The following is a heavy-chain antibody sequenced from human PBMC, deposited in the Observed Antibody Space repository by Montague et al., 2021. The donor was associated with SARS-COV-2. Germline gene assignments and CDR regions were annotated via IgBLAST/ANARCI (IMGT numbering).Heavy chain of an antibody. Sequence: SETLSLTCAVYGGSFSGYYLNWIRQPPGKGLEWIGEINHSGSTNYNPSLKSRVTIAVDTSKNQVSLKLSSVTAADTAVYYCAGSPPGIAAAGTVAAFDIWGQGTMVTVSS. CDR3: AGSPPGIAAAGTVAAFDI. J-gene: IGHJ3*02. D-gene: IGHD6-13*01. CDR1: GGSFSGYY. V-gene: IGHV4-34*01. CDR2: INHSGST.